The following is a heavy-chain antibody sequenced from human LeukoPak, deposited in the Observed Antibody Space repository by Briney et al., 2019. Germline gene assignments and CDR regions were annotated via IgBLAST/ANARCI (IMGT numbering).Heavy chain of an antibody. Sequence: SETLSLTCTVSGGSISSYYWSWIRQPPGKGLEWIGYIYYSGSTNYNPSLKSRVTISVDTSKNQFSLKLSSVTAADTAVYYCAREPIFSCGGDCYLLDAFDIWGQGTMDTVSS. CDR3: AREPIFSCGGDCYLLDAFDI. CDR1: GGSISSYY. D-gene: IGHD2-21*01. CDR2: IYYSGST. V-gene: IGHV4-59*01. J-gene: IGHJ3*02.